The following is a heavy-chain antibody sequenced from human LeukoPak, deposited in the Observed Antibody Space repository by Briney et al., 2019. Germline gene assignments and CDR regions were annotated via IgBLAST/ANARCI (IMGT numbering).Heavy chain of an antibody. V-gene: IGHV3-11*01. CDR2: ITNVGDGI. J-gene: IGHJ6*02. CDR3: ALSRINPSYYYGVDV. D-gene: IGHD2-2*01. Sequence: GGSLRLSCVASGFTFSDYYMAWIRQAPGKGLDWVSYITNVGDGIYYADSVKGRFTTSRDNAKNSLYLQMNSLRAEDSAVYYCALSRINPSYYYGVDVWGQGTTVSVSS. CDR1: GFTFSDYY.